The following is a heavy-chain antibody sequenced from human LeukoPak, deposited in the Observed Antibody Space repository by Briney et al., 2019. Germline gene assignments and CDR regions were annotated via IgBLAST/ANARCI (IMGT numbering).Heavy chain of an antibody. CDR2: IGPGDSET. J-gene: IGHJ5*02. Sequence: GESLKISCKVSGDSLTTYWIAWVRQMSGKGLEWMGIIGPGDSETRYSPSFQGLVTISADKSIRNVYLQWTSLKASDTAMYYCARVHPDYYDSGRGLNWFDPWGQGTLVTVSS. V-gene: IGHV5-51*01. CDR3: ARVHPDYYDSGRGLNWFDP. D-gene: IGHD3-10*01. CDR1: GDSLTTYW.